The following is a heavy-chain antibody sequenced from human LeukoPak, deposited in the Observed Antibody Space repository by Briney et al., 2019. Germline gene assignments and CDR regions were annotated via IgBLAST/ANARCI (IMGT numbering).Heavy chain of an antibody. J-gene: IGHJ6*02. V-gene: IGHV4-59*08. Sequence: PSETLSLTCTVSGGSISSYYWSWIRQPPGKGLEWIGYIYYSGSTNYNPSLKSRVTISVDTSKNQFSLKLSSVTAADTAVYYCARAVTPDHYYYYGMDVWGQGTTVTVSS. CDR3: ARAVTPDHYYYYGMDV. CDR2: IYYSGST. D-gene: IGHD4-17*01. CDR1: GGSISSYY.